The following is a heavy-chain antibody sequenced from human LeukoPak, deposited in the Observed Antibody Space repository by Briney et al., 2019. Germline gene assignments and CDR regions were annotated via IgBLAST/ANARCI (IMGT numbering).Heavy chain of an antibody. CDR2: ITPIFGTA. D-gene: IGHD1-26*01. CDR3: ASGGVGATTFDY. CDR1: GGTFSSYA. V-gene: IGHV1-69*06. J-gene: IGHJ4*02. Sequence: ASVKVSCKASGGTFSSYAISWVRQAPGQGLEWMGGITPIFGTANYAQKFQGRVTITADKSTSTAYMELSSLRSEDTAVYYCASGGVGATTFDYWGQGTLVTVSS.